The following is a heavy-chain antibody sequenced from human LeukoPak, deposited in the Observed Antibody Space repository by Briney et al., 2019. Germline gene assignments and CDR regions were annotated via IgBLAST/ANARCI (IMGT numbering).Heavy chain of an antibody. Sequence: ASVKVSCKASGYTFTSYGISWVRQAPGQGLEWMGWISAYNGNTNYAQKLQGRVTMTTDTSTSTAYMELRSLRSDDTAVYYCARAIHDSSGYYYFDYWGQGTLVTVSS. CDR1: GYTFTSYG. J-gene: IGHJ4*02. CDR3: ARAIHDSSGYYYFDY. D-gene: IGHD3-22*01. V-gene: IGHV1-18*01. CDR2: ISAYNGNT.